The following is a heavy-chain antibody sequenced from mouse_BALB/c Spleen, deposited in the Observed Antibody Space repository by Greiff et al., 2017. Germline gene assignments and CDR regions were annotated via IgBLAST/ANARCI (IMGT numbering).Heavy chain of an antibody. CDR2: ISDGGSYT. CDR1: GFTFSDYY. Sequence: EVMLVESGGGLVKPGGSLKLSCAASGFTFSDYYMYWVRQTPEKRLEWVATISDGGSYTYYPDSVKGRFTISRDNAKNNLYLQMSSLKSEDTAMYYCARWGDGYFFAYWGQGTLVTVSA. CDR3: ARWGDGYFFAY. J-gene: IGHJ3*01. D-gene: IGHD2-3*01. V-gene: IGHV5-4*02.